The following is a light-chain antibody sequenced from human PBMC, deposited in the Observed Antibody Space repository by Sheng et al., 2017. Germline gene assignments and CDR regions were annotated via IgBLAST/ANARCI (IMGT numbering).Light chain of an antibody. Sequence: EVVMTQSPATLSVSAGETVNLSCRASQSVNNLVAWYQQRRGQPPRLLIYVASTRATGVPARFSGSGSGTEFTLTISSLQSEDFAVYYCQQFHKWPRTFGQGTKVEIK. J-gene: IGKJ1*01. CDR2: VAS. CDR3: QQFHKWPRT. V-gene: IGKV3-15*01. CDR1: QSVNNL.